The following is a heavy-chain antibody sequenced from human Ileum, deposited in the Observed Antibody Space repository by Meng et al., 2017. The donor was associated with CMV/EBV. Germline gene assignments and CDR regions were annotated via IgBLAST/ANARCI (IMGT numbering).Heavy chain of an antibody. CDR3: ARYCSGGSCYSGRHNWFDP. J-gene: IGHJ5*02. V-gene: IGHV4-4*07. CDR1: GGSISSYY. CDR2: IYTSGST. Sequence: VQLQGSGPGLVKPSEPLSLTCTVSGGSISSYYWSWIRQPAGKGLEWIGRIYTSGSTNYNPSLKSRVTMSVDTSKNQFSLKLSSVTDADTAVYYCARYCSGGSCYSGRHNWFDPWGQGTLVTVSS. D-gene: IGHD2-15*01.